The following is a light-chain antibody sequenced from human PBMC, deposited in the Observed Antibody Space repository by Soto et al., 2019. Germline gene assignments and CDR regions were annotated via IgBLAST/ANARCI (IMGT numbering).Light chain of an antibody. V-gene: IGKV3-11*01. J-gene: IGKJ1*01. Sequence: DIVLTQSPSTLSLSPGDRATISCRASESVSTFLAWYQQKPGQAPRLLIYEASSRATGIPARFSGGGSGTVFTLTISRLEPEDFAVYYCQQRSNWPWTFGQGTKVDIK. CDR1: ESVSTF. CDR3: QQRSNWPWT. CDR2: EAS.